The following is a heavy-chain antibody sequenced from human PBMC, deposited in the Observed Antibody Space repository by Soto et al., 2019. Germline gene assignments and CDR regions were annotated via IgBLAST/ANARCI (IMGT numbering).Heavy chain of an antibody. D-gene: IGHD3-3*01. V-gene: IGHV1-69*01. CDR2: IIPIFGTA. J-gene: IGHJ4*02. CDR3: ATELTWKQDFWSGYYSRVYYFDY. CDR1: GVTFSSYA. Sequence: QVQLVQSGAEVKKPGSSVKVSCKASGVTFSSYAISWVRQAPGQGLEWMGGIIPIFGTANYAQKFQGRVTITADESTSTAYMELSSLRSEDTAVYYCATELTWKQDFWSGYYSRVYYFDYWGQGTLVTVSS.